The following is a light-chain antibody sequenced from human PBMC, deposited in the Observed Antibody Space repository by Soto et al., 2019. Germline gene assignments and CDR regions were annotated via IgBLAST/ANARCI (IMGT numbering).Light chain of an antibody. V-gene: IGLV2-23*02. CDR1: SSNVGSYKL. CDR3: CSSGGSPTYV. Sequence: QSVLTQPASVSGSPGQSITIACTGTSSNVGSYKLVSWYQQHPGKAPNLMIFEVNKRPSGVSNRFSGSKSGNTASLTISGLKVEDEADYYCCSSGGSPTYVFGTGTKVTGL. J-gene: IGLJ1*01. CDR2: EVN.